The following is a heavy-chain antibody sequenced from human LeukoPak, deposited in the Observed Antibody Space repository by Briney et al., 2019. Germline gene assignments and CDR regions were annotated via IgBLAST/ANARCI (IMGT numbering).Heavy chain of an antibody. V-gene: IGHV1-8*01. CDR1: GYTFTSYD. Sequence: ASVKVSCKASGYTFTSYDINWVRQATGQGLEWMGWMNPNSGNTGYAQKFQGRVTMTRNTSISTAYMDLSSLRSEDTAVYYCARGFSRAFLTGFLGWGQGTLVTVSS. J-gene: IGHJ4*02. CDR2: MNPNSGNT. CDR3: ARGFSRAFLTGFLG. D-gene: IGHD3-9*01.